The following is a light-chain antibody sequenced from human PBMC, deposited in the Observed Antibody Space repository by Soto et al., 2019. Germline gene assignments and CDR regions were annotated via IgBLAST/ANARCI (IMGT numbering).Light chain of an antibody. J-gene: IGKJ1*01. Sequence: DIVMTQSPATLSVSPGQRATVSCRASQDIGIDLAWYQQKPGQAPRLLIYGASTRATDTPARFSGSGSGTECTLTINGLHSEDFAVYHCQRYHDWPWTFGQGTKVEI. CDR2: GAS. CDR3: QRYHDWPWT. V-gene: IGKV3-15*01. CDR1: QDIGID.